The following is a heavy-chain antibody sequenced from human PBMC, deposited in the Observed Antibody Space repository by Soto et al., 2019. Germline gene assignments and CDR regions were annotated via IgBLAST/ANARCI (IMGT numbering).Heavy chain of an antibody. J-gene: IGHJ4*02. CDR1: GFGLSSYA. Sequence: GGSLRLSCAASGFGLSSYAVSWVRQAPGKGLEWVSVISGSGGATYYADSVKGRFTISRDNSKNTLYLQMNSLRAEDTAVYYCARPVTTVTSSGFECFAYWGQGTLVTVSS. V-gene: IGHV3-23*01. CDR3: ARPVTTVTSSGFECFAY. D-gene: IGHD4-17*01. CDR2: ISGSGGAT.